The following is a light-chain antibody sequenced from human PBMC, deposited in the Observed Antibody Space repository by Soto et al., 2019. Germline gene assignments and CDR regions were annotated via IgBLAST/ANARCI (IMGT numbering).Light chain of an antibody. V-gene: IGLV1-47*01. Sequence: QSVLTQPPSASGTPGQRVTISCSGSSSNIGSNYVYWYQQLPGTAPKPLIYTNNQRPSGVPDRFSGSKSGTSASLAISGLRSEDEADDYCAAWDDSLSGFYVFGTGTKVTVL. CDR3: AAWDDSLSGFYV. CDR2: TNN. J-gene: IGLJ1*01. CDR1: SSNIGSNY.